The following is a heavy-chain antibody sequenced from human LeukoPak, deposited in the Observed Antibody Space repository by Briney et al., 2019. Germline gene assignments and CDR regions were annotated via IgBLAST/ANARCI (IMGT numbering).Heavy chain of an antibody. CDR1: GGSISYDY. Sequence: SETLSLTCTVSGGSISYDYWSWIRQPPGKGLEWIGYIHYSGSTNCNPSLKSRLTISVDMSKNQFSLKLTSVTAADTALYYCARLTPVAATGSYYCHSMDIWGQGTTVTVSS. D-gene: IGHD6-13*01. J-gene: IGHJ6*02. V-gene: IGHV4-59*08. CDR3: ARLTPVAATGSYYCHSMDI. CDR2: IHYSGST.